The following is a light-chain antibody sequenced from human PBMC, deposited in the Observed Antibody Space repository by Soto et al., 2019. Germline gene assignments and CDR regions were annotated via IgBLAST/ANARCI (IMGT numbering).Light chain of an antibody. CDR1: QSISSY. J-gene: IGKJ5*01. CDR2: AAS. Sequence: EIQMTHSPSYLSASVGDRVTITCRASQSISSYLNWYQQKPGKAXTLXIYAASSLQSGVPSRFSGSGSGTDFTLTISSLQPEDFATYYYQQSYSTLSITFGQGTRRETK. V-gene: IGKV1-39*01. CDR3: QQSYSTLSIT.